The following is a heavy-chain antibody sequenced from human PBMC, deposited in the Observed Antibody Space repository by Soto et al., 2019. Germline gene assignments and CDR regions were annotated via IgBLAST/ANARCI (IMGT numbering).Heavy chain of an antibody. Sequence: HGESLKISCKGSGYSFTSYWIGWVRQMPGKGLEWMGIIYPGDSDTRYSPSFQGQVTISADKSISTAYLQWSSLKASDTAMYYCARGGYCSSTSCYALYYYYYGMDVWGQGTTVTVSS. J-gene: IGHJ6*02. CDR3: ARGGYCSSTSCYALYYYYYGMDV. D-gene: IGHD2-2*01. CDR2: IYPGDSDT. V-gene: IGHV5-51*01. CDR1: GYSFTSYW.